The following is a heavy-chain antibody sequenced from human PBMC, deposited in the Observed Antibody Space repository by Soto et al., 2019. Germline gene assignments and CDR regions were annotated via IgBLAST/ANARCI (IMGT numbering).Heavy chain of an antibody. J-gene: IGHJ4*02. Sequence: GASVKVSCKASGYTFTSYFIHWVQQAPGQGIEWVGIINPSGGSTTYAQKFQGRVTMTRDTSTSTVYMELSSLRSEDTAVFFCARAYYDFWNGPGHFDYWGQGTLVTVSS. CDR2: INPSGGST. V-gene: IGHV1-46*03. CDR3: ARAYYDFWNGPGHFDY. D-gene: IGHD3-3*01. CDR1: GYTFTSYF.